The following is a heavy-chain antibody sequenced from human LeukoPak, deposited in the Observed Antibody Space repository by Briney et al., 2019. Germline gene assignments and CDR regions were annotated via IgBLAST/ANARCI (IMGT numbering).Heavy chain of an antibody. CDR2: ISGSGGST. V-gene: IGHV3-23*01. CDR1: GFTFSSYA. J-gene: IGHJ4*02. D-gene: IGHD3-3*01. Sequence: GGSLRLSCAASGFTFSSYAMSWVRQAPGKGLEWVSAISGSGGSTYYADSVKGRFTISRDNSKNTLYLQMNSLRAEDTAVYYCARDYYDFWSGYYIGGYFDYWGQGTLVTVSS. CDR3: ARDYYDFWSGYYIGGYFDY.